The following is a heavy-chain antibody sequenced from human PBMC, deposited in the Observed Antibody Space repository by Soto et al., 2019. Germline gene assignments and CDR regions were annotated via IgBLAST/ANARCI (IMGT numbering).Heavy chain of an antibody. D-gene: IGHD5-18*01. CDR2: IYHSGST. CDR3: ARKGSYSYGFEFDY. CDR1: GGSISSSNW. J-gene: IGHJ4*02. Sequence: TSETLSLTCAVSGGSISSSNWWSWVRQPPGKGLEWIGEIYHSGSTNYNPSLKSRVTISVDKSKNQFSLKLSSVTAADTAVYYCARKGSYSYGFEFDYWGQGTLVTVSS. V-gene: IGHV4-4*02.